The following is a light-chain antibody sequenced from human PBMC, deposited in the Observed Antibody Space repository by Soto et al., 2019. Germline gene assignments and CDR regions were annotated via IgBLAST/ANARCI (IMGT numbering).Light chain of an antibody. CDR3: QQSYSTPIT. CDR2: KAS. CDR1: QTISSW. Sequence: DIHMTQSPSTLSGSVGDRVNITCRASQTISSWLAWYQQKPGKAPKLLSYKASTLKSGVPSRFSGSGSGTDFTLTISSLKPEDFETYYCQQSYSTPITFGQGTRLEIK. V-gene: IGKV1-5*03. J-gene: IGKJ5*01.